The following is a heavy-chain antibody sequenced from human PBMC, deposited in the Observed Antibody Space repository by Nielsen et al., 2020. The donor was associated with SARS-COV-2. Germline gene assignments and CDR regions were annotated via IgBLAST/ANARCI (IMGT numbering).Heavy chain of an antibody. CDR1: GFTFSNAW. CDR3: TTAQGRMTTVVTPQIDY. J-gene: IGHJ4*02. V-gene: IGHV3-15*01. Sequence: GESLKISCAASGFTFSNAWMSWVRQAPGKGLEWVGRIKSKTDGGTTDYAAPVKGRFTISRDDSKNTLYLQMNSLKTEDTAVYYCTTAQGRMTTVVTPQIDYWGQGTLVTVSS. CDR2: IKSKTDGGTT. D-gene: IGHD4-23*01.